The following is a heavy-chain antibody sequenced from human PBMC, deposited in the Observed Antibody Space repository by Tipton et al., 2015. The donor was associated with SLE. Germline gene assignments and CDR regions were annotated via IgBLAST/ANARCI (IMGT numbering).Heavy chain of an antibody. D-gene: IGHD6-19*01. CDR1: VSSSTVGYS. Sequence: TLSLTCAVSVSSSTVGYSWGWIRQPPGKGLGWIGSIYHSGSTYYNPPLKSRVTISVDTSKNQFSLKLSSVTAADTAVYYCARDQVAADAFDIWGQGTMVTASS. J-gene: IGHJ3*02. V-gene: IGHV4-38-2*02. CDR2: IYHSGST. CDR3: ARDQVAADAFDI.